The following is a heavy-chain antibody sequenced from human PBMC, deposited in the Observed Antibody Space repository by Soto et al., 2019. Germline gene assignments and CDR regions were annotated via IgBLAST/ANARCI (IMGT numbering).Heavy chain of an antibody. CDR2: IYYSGST. V-gene: IGHV4-30-4*01. D-gene: IGHD3-16*01. CDR1: GGSISSGDYY. Sequence: QVQLQESGPGLVKPSQTLSLTCTVSGGSISSGDYYWSWIRQPPGKGLEWIGYIYYSGSTYYNPTLKSRVSISGDTSKNQFSLKLSSVTAADTAVYYCASHDYAHYGMDVWGQGTTVTVSS. J-gene: IGHJ6*02. CDR3: ASHDYAHYGMDV.